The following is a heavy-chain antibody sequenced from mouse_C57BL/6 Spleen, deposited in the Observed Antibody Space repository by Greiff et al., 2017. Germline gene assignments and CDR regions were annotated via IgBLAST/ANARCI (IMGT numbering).Heavy chain of an antibody. D-gene: IGHD2-14*01. CDR1: GFTFSDYG. J-gene: IGHJ1*03. CDR3: ARGAYALRYFDV. V-gene: IGHV5-17*01. Sequence: EVNVVESGGGLVKPGGSLKLSCAASGFTFSDYGMHWVRQAPEKGLEWVAYISSGSSTIYYADTVKGRFTISRDNAKNTLFLQMTSLRSEDTAMYYCARGAYALRYFDVWGTGTTVTVSS. CDR2: ISSGSSTI.